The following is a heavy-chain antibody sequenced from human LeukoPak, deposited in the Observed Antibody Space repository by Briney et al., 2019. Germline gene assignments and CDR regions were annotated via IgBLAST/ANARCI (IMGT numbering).Heavy chain of an antibody. V-gene: IGHV3-21*01. D-gene: IGHD5-18*01. CDR2: ISSSSSYI. J-gene: IGHJ4*02. CDR3: ARGAWNPDTAMVTYIDY. Sequence: PGGSLRLSCAASGFTFSSYTMNWVRQAPGKGLEWGSSISSSSSYIYYADSVKGRFTISRDNAKNSRYLQMNSLRAEDTAVYYWARGAWNPDTAMVTYIDYWGQGTLVTVSS. CDR1: GFTFSSYT.